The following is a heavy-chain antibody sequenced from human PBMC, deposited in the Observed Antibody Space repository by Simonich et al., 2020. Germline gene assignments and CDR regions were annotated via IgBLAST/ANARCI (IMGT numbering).Heavy chain of an antibody. CDR3: ARGRGGMSRGYVDY. CDR2: KNPNRGNK. Sequence: QVQLVQSGAEVKKPGASVKVSCKASGYTFPSYDINWVRQATGQGLEWMGWKNPNRGNKGYAKKFQGRVTITRNTSISTAYMELSSLGSEDTAVYYCARGRGGMSRGYVDYWGQGTLVTVSS. CDR1: GYTFPSYD. D-gene: IGHD2-15*01. V-gene: IGHV1-8*03. J-gene: IGHJ4*02.